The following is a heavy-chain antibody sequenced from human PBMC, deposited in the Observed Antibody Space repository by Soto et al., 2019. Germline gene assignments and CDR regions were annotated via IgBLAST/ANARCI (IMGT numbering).Heavy chain of an antibody. J-gene: IGHJ6*02. CDR1: RGSISSYY. D-gene: IGHD4-17*01. CDR3: ARVSTVIFYYYGMDV. Sequence: SETLSLTCTVSRGSISSYYWSWIRQPPGKGLEWIGYIYYSGSTNYNPSLTSRVTISVDTSKNQFSLKRSSVTAADTAVYYCARVSTVIFYYYGMDVCDQGTTVAVSS. V-gene: IGHV4-59*01. CDR2: IYYSGST.